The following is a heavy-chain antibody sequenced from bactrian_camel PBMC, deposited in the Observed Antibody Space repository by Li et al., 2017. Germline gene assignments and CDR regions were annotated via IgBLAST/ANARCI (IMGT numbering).Heavy chain of an antibody. CDR3: AAESGSWRAGWKNFDY. D-gene: IGHD2*01. CDR1: AEALDRNC. J-gene: IGHJ4*01. V-gene: IGHV3S26*01. Sequence: HVQLVESGGGSVQAGGSLSLSCTTTAEALDRNCISWFRQAPGKGRKGIGAMDESGTITYTDSMKGRVTISKDNGKNTLYLQIDNLQPEDTAMYYCAAESGSWRAGWKNFDYWGQGTQVTVS. CDR2: MDESGTI.